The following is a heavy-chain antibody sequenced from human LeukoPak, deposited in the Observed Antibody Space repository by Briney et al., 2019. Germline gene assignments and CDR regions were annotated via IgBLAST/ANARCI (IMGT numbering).Heavy chain of an antibody. V-gene: IGHV3-30-3*01. CDR2: ISYDGGNK. CDR1: GFTFNTYA. Sequence: GRSLRLSCAASGFTFNTYAMHWVRQAPGKGLEWVAIISYDGGNKYYADSVKGRFTISRDNSKNTLSLQMNSLTAEGTAVYYCARARSYSSSWYGDYWGQGTLVTVSS. J-gene: IGHJ4*02. D-gene: IGHD6-13*01. CDR3: ARARSYSSSWYGDY.